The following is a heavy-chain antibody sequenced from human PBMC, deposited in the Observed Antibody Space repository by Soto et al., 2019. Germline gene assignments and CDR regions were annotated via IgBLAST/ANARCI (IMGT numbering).Heavy chain of an antibody. V-gene: IGHV3-64*02. J-gene: IGHJ4*02. CDR3: ARALKIFRSLGEPILGY. CDR2: ISSNGAST. D-gene: IGHD3-9*01. Sequence: GGSLRLSCEASGFTFSSYTMHQVRQAPGKGLEYVSAISSNGASTYYADSVKGRFTISRDNSKNTLYLQMGSLRAEDMAVYYCARALKIFRSLGEPILGYWCQGTLVTVSS. CDR1: GFTFSSYT.